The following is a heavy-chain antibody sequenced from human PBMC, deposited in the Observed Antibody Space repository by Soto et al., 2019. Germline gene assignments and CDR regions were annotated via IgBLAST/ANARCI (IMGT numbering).Heavy chain of an antibody. CDR2: TSDTGST. CDR3: TRHDGWDTTMLNSLGH. CDR1: GFTFSSYA. D-gene: IGHD5-18*01. V-gene: IGHV3-23*01. Sequence: LRLSCTASGFTFSSYAMSWVRQAPGKGLEWVSTTSDTGSTSYAGSVEGRFTVSRDNSRNTLYLQINGLKTDDTAVYYCTRHDGWDTTMLNSLGHWGQGALVTVSS. J-gene: IGHJ4*02.